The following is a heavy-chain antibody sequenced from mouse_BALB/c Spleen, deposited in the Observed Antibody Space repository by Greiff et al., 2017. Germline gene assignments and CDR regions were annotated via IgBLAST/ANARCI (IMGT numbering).Heavy chain of an antibody. CDR3: AIYYYGSSFDY. Sequence: EVKLQQSGAELVKPGASVKLSCTASGFNIKDTYMHWVKQRPEQGLEWIGRIDPANGNTKYDPKFQGKATITADTSSNTAYLQLSSLTSEDTAVYYCAIYYYGSSFDYWGQGTTLTVSS. J-gene: IGHJ2*01. CDR2: IDPANGNT. CDR1: GFNIKDTY. D-gene: IGHD1-1*01. V-gene: IGHV14-3*02.